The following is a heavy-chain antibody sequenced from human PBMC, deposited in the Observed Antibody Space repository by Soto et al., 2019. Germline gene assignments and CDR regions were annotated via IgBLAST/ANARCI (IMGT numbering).Heavy chain of an antibody. CDR3: ARVSQQQLVRWFDP. V-gene: IGHV2-26*01. J-gene: IGHJ5*02. CDR2: IFSDDEK. D-gene: IGHD6-13*01. CDR1: GFSLSNARMG. Sequence: QVTLKESGPVPVTPTETLTLTCTVTGFSLSNARMGVSWIRQPPGKALEWLAHIFSDDEKSYSTSLKSRLTISKDTSKIQVGLSRTNMDPVDTATYYCARVSQQQLVRWFDPWGQGTLVVVSS.